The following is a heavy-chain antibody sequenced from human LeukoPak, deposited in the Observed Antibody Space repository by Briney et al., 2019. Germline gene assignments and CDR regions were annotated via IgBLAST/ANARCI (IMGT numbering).Heavy chain of an antibody. J-gene: IGHJ4*02. CDR2: IYHSGST. CDR1: GGSISSGGYY. Sequence: SETLSLTCTVSGGSISSGGYYWSWIRQPPGKGLEWIGYIYHSGSTYYNPSLKSRVTISVDRSKNQFSLKLSSVTAADTAVYYCARVLQSPHDHLFDYWGQGTLVTVSS. CDR3: ARVLQSPHDHLFDY. D-gene: IGHD1-1*01. V-gene: IGHV4-30-2*01.